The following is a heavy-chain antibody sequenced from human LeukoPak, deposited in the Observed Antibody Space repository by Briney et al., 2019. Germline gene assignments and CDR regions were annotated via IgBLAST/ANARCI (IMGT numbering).Heavy chain of an antibody. V-gene: IGHV3-7*04. D-gene: IGHD4-17*01. CDR2: IKQDGSEK. CDR1: GFTFSSYW. CDR3: ARERYDAFDI. Sequence: PGGSLRLSCAASGFTFSSYWRNWVRQVPGKGLEWVANIKQDGSEKYYVDSVKGRFTISRDNAKNSLYLQMNSLRAEDTAVYYCARERYDAFDIWGQGTMVTVSS. J-gene: IGHJ3*02.